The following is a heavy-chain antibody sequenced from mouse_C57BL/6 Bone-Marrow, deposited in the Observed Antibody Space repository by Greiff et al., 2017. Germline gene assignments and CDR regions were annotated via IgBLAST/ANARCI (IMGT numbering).Heavy chain of an antibody. D-gene: IGHD1-1*01. CDR2: IDPEDGET. CDR1: GFNFKDYY. V-gene: IGHV14-2*01. CDR3: TRSLIYYGTNY. Sequence: EVQLQQSGAELVKPGASVKLSCTASGFNFKDYYIHWVKQRTEQGLEWIGRIDPEDGETNYAPKFQDKATITADTSSNTAYLQLSSLTSEDTAVYYCTRSLIYYGTNYWGQGTTLTVSS. J-gene: IGHJ2*01.